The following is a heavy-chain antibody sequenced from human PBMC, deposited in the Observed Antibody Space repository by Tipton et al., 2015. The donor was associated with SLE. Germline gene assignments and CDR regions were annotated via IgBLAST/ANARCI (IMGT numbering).Heavy chain of an antibody. V-gene: IGHV4-59*11. Sequence: TLSLTCTVSGGSISSHYWSWIRQPPGKGLEWIGYIYYSGSINYNPSLKSRVTISVDTSKNQFSLKLSSVTAADTAVYYCARISSGWSPLDYWGQGTLVTVSS. J-gene: IGHJ4*02. CDR3: ARISSGWSPLDY. CDR2: IYYSGSI. D-gene: IGHD6-19*01. CDR1: GGSISSHY.